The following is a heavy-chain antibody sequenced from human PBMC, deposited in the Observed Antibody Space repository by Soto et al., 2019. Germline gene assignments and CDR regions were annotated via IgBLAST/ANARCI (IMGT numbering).Heavy chain of an antibody. CDR2: MNPNTGNT. J-gene: IGHJ4*02. D-gene: IGHD1-20*01. V-gene: IGHV1-8*01. CDR1: GYTFTSYD. CDR3: AREITGKFPN. Sequence: QVQLVQSGAEVKKPGASVKVSCKASGYTFTSYDINWVRQATGQGLEWMGWMNPNTGNTGNAQKFQGRVTMTRNTYIRTAYMERSSLRSEDTAVNYCAREITGKFPNWGQGTLVTVSS.